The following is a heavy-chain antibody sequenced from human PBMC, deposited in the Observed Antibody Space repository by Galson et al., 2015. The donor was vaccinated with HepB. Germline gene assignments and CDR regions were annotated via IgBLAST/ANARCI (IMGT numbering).Heavy chain of an antibody. D-gene: IGHD1-26*01. J-gene: IGHJ3*02. V-gene: IGHV3-23*01. CDR3: ARDPRGTYGAFDI. Sequence: SLRLSCAASGFTSSRYAISWVRQAPGKGLEWVSAISGSGGSTYYADSVKGRFTISRDNSKSTLYLQMNSLRAEDTAVYYCARDPRGTYGAFDIWGQGTMVAVSS. CDR1: GFTSSRYA. CDR2: ISGSGGST.